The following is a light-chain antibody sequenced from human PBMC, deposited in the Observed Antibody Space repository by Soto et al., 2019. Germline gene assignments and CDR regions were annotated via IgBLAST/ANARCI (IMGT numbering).Light chain of an antibody. V-gene: IGLV2-14*03. Sequence: QSVLTQPASVSGSPGQSITISRTGTSSDVGGYNYVSWYQQHPGKAPKLMIYDVSNRPSGVSDRFSGSKSGNTASLTISGLQAEDEADYYCSSYTSRSTYVVFGGGTKLTVL. CDR2: DVS. CDR1: SSDVGGYNY. J-gene: IGLJ2*01. CDR3: SSYTSRSTYVV.